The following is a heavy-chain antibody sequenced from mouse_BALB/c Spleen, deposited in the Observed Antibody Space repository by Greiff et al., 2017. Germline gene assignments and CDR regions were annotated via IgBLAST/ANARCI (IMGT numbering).Heavy chain of an antibody. CDR1: GFTFSSYA. V-gene: IGHV5-6-5*01. D-gene: IGHD2-1*01. CDR2: ISSGGST. Sequence: EVQVVESGGGLVKPGGSLKLSCAASGFTFSSYAMSWVRQTPEKRLEWVASISSGGSTYYPDSVKGRFTISRDNARNILYLQMSSLRSEDTAMYYCAREYGNYFMDYWGQGTSVTVSS. J-gene: IGHJ4*01. CDR3: AREYGNYFMDY.